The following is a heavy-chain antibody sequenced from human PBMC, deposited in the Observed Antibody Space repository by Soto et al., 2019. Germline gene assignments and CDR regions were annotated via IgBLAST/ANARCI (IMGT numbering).Heavy chain of an antibody. CDR3: ARKPVTGTTVPFDY. J-gene: IGHJ4*02. D-gene: IGHD1-20*01. V-gene: IGHV3-30*03. CDR2: ISYDGSEK. Sequence: QVQLLESGGGVVQPGRSLRLSCAASGFTFSSYGMHWVRQAPGKGLEWVAVISYDGSEKYHADSVKGRFTISRDNSKNTLYLQMNSLRAEDTAVYYCARKPVTGTTVPFDYWGQGTLVTVSS. CDR1: GFTFSSYG.